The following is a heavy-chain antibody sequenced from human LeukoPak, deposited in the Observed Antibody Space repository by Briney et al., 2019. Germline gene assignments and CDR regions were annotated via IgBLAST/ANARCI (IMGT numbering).Heavy chain of an antibody. V-gene: IGHV3-23*01. Sequence: GGSLRLSCAASGFTFSSYGMSWVRQAPGKGLEWVSAISGSGGSTYYADSVKGRFTISRDNSKNTLYLQMNSLRAEDTAVYYCAKDYTPIGIAVASDYWGQGTLVTVSS. J-gene: IGHJ4*02. CDR2: ISGSGGST. CDR1: GFTFSSYG. D-gene: IGHD6-19*01. CDR3: AKDYTPIGIAVASDY.